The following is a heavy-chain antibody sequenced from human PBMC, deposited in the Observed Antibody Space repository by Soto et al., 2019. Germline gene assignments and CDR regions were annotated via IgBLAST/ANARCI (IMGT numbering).Heavy chain of an antibody. J-gene: IGHJ5*01. V-gene: IGHV3-23*01. CDR1: GFTFNIRA. D-gene: IGHD5-12*01. Sequence: GGSLRLACEASGFTFNIRAMSWVRQTPGKGLEWVSMISATGDDAHYADSVRGRFTISRDNSKNTVYLQMNSLTAEDTALYYCANNPVGGAYDPNWSDSWRQGPQVTVSS. CDR2: ISATGDDA. CDR3: ANNPVGGAYDPNWSDS.